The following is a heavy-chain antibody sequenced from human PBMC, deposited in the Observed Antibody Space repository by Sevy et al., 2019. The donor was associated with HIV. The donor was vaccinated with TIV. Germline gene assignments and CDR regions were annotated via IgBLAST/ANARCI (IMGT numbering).Heavy chain of an antibody. CDR1: GFTFSDYY. V-gene: IGHV3-11*01. D-gene: IGHD1-26*01. CDR2: ISSSGSTI. Sequence: GGSLRLSCAVSGFTFSDYYMSWIRQAPGKWLEWLSYISSSGSTIYYADSVKGRFTMSRDNAKNALYLQMSSLRAEDTAFYYCARAGDWEPFFDYWGQGTLVTVSS. CDR3: ARAGDWEPFFDY. J-gene: IGHJ4*02.